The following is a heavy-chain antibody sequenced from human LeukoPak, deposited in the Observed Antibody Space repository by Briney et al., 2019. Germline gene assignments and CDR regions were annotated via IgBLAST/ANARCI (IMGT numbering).Heavy chain of an antibody. J-gene: IGHJ3*02. D-gene: IGHD6-19*01. Sequence: PSETLSLTCTASGGSISSYYWSWIRQPPGKGLEWIGYIYYSGSTNYNPSLKSRVTISVDTSKNQFSLKLSSVTAADTAVYYCARQEEQWLVPPGAFDIWGQGTMVTVSS. V-gene: IGHV4-59*08. CDR3: ARQEEQWLVPPGAFDI. CDR2: IYYSGST. CDR1: GGSISSYY.